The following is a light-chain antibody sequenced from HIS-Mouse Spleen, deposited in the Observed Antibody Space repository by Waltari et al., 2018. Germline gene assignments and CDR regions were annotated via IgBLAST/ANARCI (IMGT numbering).Light chain of an antibody. J-gene: IGLJ3*02. V-gene: IGLV1-47*01. CDR2: RNN. Sequence: PGQRVTISCSGSSSNIGSNYVYWYQQLPGTAPKLLIYRNNQRPSGVPDRFSGSKSGTSASLTISGLRSEDEADYYCAAWDDSLSGPVFGGGTKLTVL. CDR1: SSNIGSNY. CDR3: AAWDDSLSGPV.